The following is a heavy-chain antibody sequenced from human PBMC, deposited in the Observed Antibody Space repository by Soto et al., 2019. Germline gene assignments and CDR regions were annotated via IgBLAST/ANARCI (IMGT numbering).Heavy chain of an antibody. CDR2: IIPILGIA. CDR1: GGTFSSYT. CDR3: ARDDIVVVPAAMLDYYYYYYMDV. J-gene: IGHJ6*03. D-gene: IGHD2-2*01. V-gene: IGHV1-69*04. Sequence: QVQLVHSGAEVKKPGSSVKVSCKASGGTFSSYTISWVRQAPGQGLEWMGRIIPILGIANYAQKFQGRVTITADKSTCTAYVDLSSLRSEDTAVYYCARDDIVVVPAAMLDYYYYYYMDVWGKGTTVTVSS.